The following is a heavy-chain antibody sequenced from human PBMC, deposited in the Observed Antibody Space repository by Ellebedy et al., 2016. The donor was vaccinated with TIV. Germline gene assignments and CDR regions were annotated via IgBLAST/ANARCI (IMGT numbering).Heavy chain of an antibody. Sequence: PGGSLRLSCAASGFIFSTYTMNWVRQAPGKGLEWVSSISSNGRHIYYADSVRARFAISRVNAGGSLWLQMTSLRAEDTALYYCAREFDIGQPSAFDYWGQGILVTVSS. J-gene: IGHJ4*02. CDR1: GFIFSTYT. CDR3: AREFDIGQPSAFDY. CDR2: ISSNGRHI. D-gene: IGHD2-15*01. V-gene: IGHV3-21*01.